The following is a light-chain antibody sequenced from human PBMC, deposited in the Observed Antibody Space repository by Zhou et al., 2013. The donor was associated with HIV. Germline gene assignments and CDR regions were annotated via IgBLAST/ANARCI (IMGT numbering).Light chain of an antibody. V-gene: IGKV3-15*01. CDR3: QQYGSSPPT. J-gene: IGKJ5*01. CDR1: QSVSTN. Sequence: EIVMTQSPGTLSVSPGERATLSCRASQSVSTNVAWYQQKPGRGPRLLIYGASTRAAGIPARFSGSGSGTEFILSISSLQSEDFAVYYCQQYGSSPPTFGQGTRLEIK. CDR2: GAS.